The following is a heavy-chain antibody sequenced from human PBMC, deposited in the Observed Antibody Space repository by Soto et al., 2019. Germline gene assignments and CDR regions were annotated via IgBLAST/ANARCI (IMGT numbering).Heavy chain of an antibody. CDR1: GGSISSGGYY. V-gene: IGHV4-31*03. J-gene: IGHJ6*02. Sequence: QVQMQESGPGLVKPSQTLSLTCTVSGGSISSGGYYWSWIRQHPAKGLVWIGYIYYSGSTYYNSSLMSRVTISVDTSKNQLSLKLSSVTAADTAVYYCARELRFGENYYGMDVWGQGTTVTVSS. CDR3: ARELRFGENYYGMDV. CDR2: IYYSGST. D-gene: IGHD3-10*01.